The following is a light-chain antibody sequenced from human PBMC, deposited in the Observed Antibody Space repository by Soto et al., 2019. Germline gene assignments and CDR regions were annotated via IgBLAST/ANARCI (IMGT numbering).Light chain of an antibody. V-gene: IGLV2-14*01. CDR2: DVN. CDR3: SSTSSIS. CDR1: SSDVGGYNY. Sequence: QSALTQPASVSGSPGQSITISCTGTSSDVGGYNYVSWYQQHPGKAPKLMIYDVNTRPSGVSNRFSGSKSGNTASLTISGLQAEDEADYYCSSTSSISFGGGTQLTVL. J-gene: IGLJ2*01.